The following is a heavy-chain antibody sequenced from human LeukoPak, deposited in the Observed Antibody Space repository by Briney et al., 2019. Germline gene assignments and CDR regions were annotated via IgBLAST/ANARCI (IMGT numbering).Heavy chain of an antibody. Sequence: GGSLRLSCAASGFTFSSYAMSWVRQAPGKGLEWVSAISGSGGSTYYADSVKGRFTISRDNSKNTLYPQMNSLRAEDTAVYYCAKGLIEGYYDSSGYYDYWGQGTLVTASS. V-gene: IGHV3-23*01. J-gene: IGHJ4*02. CDR2: ISGSGGST. CDR1: GFTFSSYA. CDR3: AKGLIEGYYDSSGYYDY. D-gene: IGHD3-22*01.